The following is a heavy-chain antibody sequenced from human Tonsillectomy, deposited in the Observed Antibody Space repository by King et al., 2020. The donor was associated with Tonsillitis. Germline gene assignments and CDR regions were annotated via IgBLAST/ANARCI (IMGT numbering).Heavy chain of an antibody. J-gene: IGHJ6*02. CDR2: INPSGGST. CDR1: GYTFTSYY. Sequence: QVQLVESGAEVKKPGASVKVSCKASGYTFTSYYMHWVRQAPGQGLEWIGIINPSGGSTSYAQKFQGRVTMTRGTSTSTVYMEVSSLRSEDTAVYYCARDLGSPLPYYYYGMDVWGQGTTVTVSS. CDR3: ARDLGSPLPYYYYGMDV. V-gene: IGHV1-46*01.